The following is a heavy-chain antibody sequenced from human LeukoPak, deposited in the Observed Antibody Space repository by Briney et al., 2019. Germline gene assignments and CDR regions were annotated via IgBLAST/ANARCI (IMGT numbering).Heavy chain of an antibody. CDR1: GFTFTNYA. V-gene: IGHV3-30-3*01. J-gene: IGHJ4*02. Sequence: GGSLRLSCAASGFTFTNYAIHWVRQAPGKGLEWVALISYDGSIKYYADSVKGRFTISRDNSKNTLYLQMNSLRAEDTAVHYCARDRGYCSGGSCPLDYWGQGTLVTVSS. CDR3: ARDRGYCSGGSCPLDY. CDR2: ISYDGSIK. D-gene: IGHD2-15*01.